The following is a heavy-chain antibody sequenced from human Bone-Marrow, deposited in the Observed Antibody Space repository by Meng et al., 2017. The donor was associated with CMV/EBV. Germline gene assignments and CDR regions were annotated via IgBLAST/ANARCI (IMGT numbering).Heavy chain of an antibody. V-gene: IGHV3-53*01. CDR1: GFTVSSNY. CDR2: IYSGGIT. Sequence: GESLKISCAASGFTVSSNYMSWVRQAPGKGLEWVSVIYSGGITYFADSVKGRFTISRDNSKNTLYLQMNSLRAEDSAVYYCATGREHKYYGMDVWGQGTTVTVSS. J-gene: IGHJ6*02. D-gene: IGHD1-26*01. CDR3: ATGREHKYYGMDV.